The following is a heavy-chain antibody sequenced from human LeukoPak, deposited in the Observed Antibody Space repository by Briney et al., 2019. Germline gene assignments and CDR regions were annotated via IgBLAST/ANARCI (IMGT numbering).Heavy chain of an antibody. CDR1: GGSISSSSYY. D-gene: IGHD3-22*01. CDR3: ARDSYYYDSSGHSDAFDI. V-gene: IGHV4-39*07. Sequence: PSETLSLTCTVSGGSISSSSYYWGWIRQPPGKGLEWIGSIYYSGSTYYNPSLKSRVTISVDTSKNQFSLELSSVTAADTAVYYCARDSYYYDSSGHSDAFDIWGQGTMVTVSS. CDR2: IYYSGST. J-gene: IGHJ3*02.